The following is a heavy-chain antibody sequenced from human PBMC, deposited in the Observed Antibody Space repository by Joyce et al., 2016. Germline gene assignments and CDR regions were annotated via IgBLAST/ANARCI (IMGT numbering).Heavy chain of an antibody. J-gene: IGHJ5*02. CDR2: INEDGSEK. Sequence: EVYLVESGGGLVQPGGSLRLSCAASGFSFRYFWMYWVRQAAGKGLEWVAQINEDGSEKNYMDSLRGRFTISRDNAKNSVDLQINSLRVEDTAVYYCTRGSGTGWFDPWGQGTLVTVSS. CDR1: GFSFRYFW. V-gene: IGHV3-7*03. D-gene: IGHD6-13*01. CDR3: TRGSGTGWFDP.